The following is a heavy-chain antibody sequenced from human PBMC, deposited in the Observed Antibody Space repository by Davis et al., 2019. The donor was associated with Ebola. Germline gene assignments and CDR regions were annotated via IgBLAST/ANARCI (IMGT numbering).Heavy chain of an antibody. CDR1: GFTFSSYG. Sequence: GESLKISCAASGFTFSSYGMHWVRQAPGKGLEWVAVISYDGSNKYYADSVKGRFTISRDNSKNTLYLQMNSLRAEDTAVYYCAKDDTYSGYGLGAFDIWGQGTMVTVSS. J-gene: IGHJ3*02. CDR2: ISYDGSNK. CDR3: AKDDTYSGYGLGAFDI. V-gene: IGHV3-30*18. D-gene: IGHD5-12*01.